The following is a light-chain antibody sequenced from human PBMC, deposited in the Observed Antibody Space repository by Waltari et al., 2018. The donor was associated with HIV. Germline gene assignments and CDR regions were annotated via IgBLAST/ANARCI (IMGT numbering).Light chain of an antibody. Sequence: QPALTQTPFASASLGISVTLTCTLSSGYIHYEADWYHQRPGKGPRFVMRVGTGGIVGSKGYGSPDRFAVLASGLNRYLTIKNIQEEDESGYYCGADHGSGTNFMYVFGTGTKVTV. V-gene: IGLV9-49*01. J-gene: IGLJ1*01. CDR2: VGTGGIVG. CDR1: SGYIHYE. CDR3: GADHGSGTNFMYV.